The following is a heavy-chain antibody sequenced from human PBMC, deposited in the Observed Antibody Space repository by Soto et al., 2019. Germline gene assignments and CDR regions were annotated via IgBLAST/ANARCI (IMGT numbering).Heavy chain of an antibody. Sequence: SETLSLTCTVSGGSISSYYWSWIRQPPGKGLEWIGYIYYSGSTNYNPSLKSRVTISVDTSKNQFSLKLSSVTAADTAVYYCARVEGAAAGTCWFDPWGQGTLVTVSS. V-gene: IGHV4-59*01. J-gene: IGHJ5*02. CDR3: ARVEGAAAGTCWFDP. CDR1: GGSISSYY. D-gene: IGHD6-13*01. CDR2: IYYSGST.